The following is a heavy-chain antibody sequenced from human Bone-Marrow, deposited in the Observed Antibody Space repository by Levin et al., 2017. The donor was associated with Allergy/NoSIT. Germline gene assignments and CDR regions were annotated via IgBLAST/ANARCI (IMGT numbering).Heavy chain of an antibody. D-gene: IGHD1-1*01. CDR3: ARAPLDGALGYYYMDV. CDR2: IIPIFGTA. V-gene: IGHV1-69*13. J-gene: IGHJ6*03. CDR1: GGTFSSYA. Sequence: SVKVSCKASGGTFSSYAISWVRQAPGQGLEWMGGIIPIFGTANYAQKFQGRVTITADESTSTAYMELSSLRSEDTAVYYCARAPLDGALGYYYMDVWGKGTTVTVSS.